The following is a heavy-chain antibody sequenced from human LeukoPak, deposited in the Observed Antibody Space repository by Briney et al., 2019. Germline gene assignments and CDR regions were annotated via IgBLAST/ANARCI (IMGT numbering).Heavy chain of an antibody. CDR2: INPNSGGT. Sequence: ASVKVSCKASGYTFTGYYMHWVRQAPGQRLEWMGWINPNSGGTNYAQKFQGRVTMTRDTSISTAYMELSRLRSDDTAVYYCARASRTGIAVAGDFDYWGQGTLVTVSS. CDR3: ARASRTGIAVAGDFDY. J-gene: IGHJ4*02. D-gene: IGHD6-19*01. CDR1: GYTFTGYY. V-gene: IGHV1-2*02.